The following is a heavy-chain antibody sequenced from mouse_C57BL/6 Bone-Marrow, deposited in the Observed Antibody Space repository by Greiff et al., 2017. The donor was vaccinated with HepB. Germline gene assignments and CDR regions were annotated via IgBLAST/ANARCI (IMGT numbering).Heavy chain of an antibody. Sequence: EVQLVESEGGLVQPGSSMKLSCTASGFTFSDYYMAWVRQVPEKGLEWVANINYDGSSTYYLDSLKSRFIISRDNAKNILYLQMSSLKSEDTATYYCARDDGYYPFDYWGQGTTLTVSS. CDR1: GFTFSDYY. CDR3: ARDDGYYPFDY. CDR2: INYDGSST. V-gene: IGHV5-16*01. D-gene: IGHD2-3*01. J-gene: IGHJ2*01.